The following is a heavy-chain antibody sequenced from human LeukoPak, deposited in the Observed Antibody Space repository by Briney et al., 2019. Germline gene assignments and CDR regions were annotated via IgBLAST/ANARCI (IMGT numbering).Heavy chain of an antibody. CDR3: VRFVSAATAGRSTGFDS. J-gene: IGHJ5*01. CDR2: MKGGGET. D-gene: IGHD6-13*01. CDR1: GFSFTNYA. V-gene: IGHV3-23*01. Sequence: GGSLRLSCAASGFSFTNYAMSWVRQAPARGPEWLSSMKGGGETFYADSVKGRFTLSRDDSRNTVYLQLNNLRVEDTAIYYCVRFVSAATAGRSTGFDSWGQGYPGHRLL.